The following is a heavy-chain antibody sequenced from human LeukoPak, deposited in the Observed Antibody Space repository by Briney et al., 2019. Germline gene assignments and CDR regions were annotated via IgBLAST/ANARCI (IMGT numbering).Heavy chain of an antibody. CDR2: IGVSGIHT. CDR3: ARDPSLLGLDD. CDR1: GFNFRIHG. J-gene: IGHJ4*02. V-gene: IGHV3-23*01. D-gene: IGHD7-27*01. Sequence: GGSLRLSCAASGFNFRIHGINWVRQAPGKGLEWVSAIGVSGIHTYFADSVRGRFSISRDDSRNTVYLQMNSLRAGDTALYFCARDPSLLGLDDWGQGTLVTVSS.